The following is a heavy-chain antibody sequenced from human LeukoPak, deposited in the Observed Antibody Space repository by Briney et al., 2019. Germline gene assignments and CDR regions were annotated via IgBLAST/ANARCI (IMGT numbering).Heavy chain of an antibody. CDR2: ISSSSAYI. CDR3: ASLTILAVPSYYYYGMDV. CDR1: GFTFSTHT. D-gene: IGHD6-19*01. V-gene: IGHV3-21*01. Sequence: PGGSLRLSCAGAGFTFSTHTINWVRQAPGKGLEWVSSISSSSAYIYYADSVKGRFTISRDNSKNTLYLQMNSLRAEDTAVYYCASLTILAVPSYYYYGMDVWGQGTTVTVSS. J-gene: IGHJ6*02.